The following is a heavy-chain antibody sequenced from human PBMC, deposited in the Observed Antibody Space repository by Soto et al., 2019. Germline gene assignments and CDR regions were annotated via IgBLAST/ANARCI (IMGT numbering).Heavy chain of an antibody. CDR1: GGSVSSGAYY. D-gene: IGHD3-3*01. CDR2: IYYSGNT. Sequence: SETLSLTCTVSGGSVSSGAYYWSWIRQPPGKGLEWIGYIYYSGNTNYNPSLKSRVTISVDTSKNQFSLKLRSVIAADTAVYYCARDQRSAYYHDHWGQRTLVTVSS. J-gene: IGHJ1*01. V-gene: IGHV4-61*08. CDR3: ARDQRSAYYHDH.